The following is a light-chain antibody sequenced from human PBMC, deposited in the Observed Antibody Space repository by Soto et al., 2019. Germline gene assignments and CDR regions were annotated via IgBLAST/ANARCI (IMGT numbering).Light chain of an antibody. CDR1: QDISNH. Sequence: DIQLTQSPSSLSASVGDRVTITCQASQDISNHLNWYQQKPGKAPNLLIYDASNLETGVPSRFSGGGSGTFFSFTINSLQPEDIATYYCQQYSHLITFGQGTRLEIK. CDR3: QQYSHLIT. V-gene: IGKV1-33*01. CDR2: DAS. J-gene: IGKJ5*01.